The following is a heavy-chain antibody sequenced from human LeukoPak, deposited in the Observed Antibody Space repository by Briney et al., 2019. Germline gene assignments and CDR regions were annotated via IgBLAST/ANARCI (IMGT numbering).Heavy chain of an antibody. J-gene: IGHJ4*02. CDR2: IYTSGST. CDR3: ASGRFKASSGYYLH. D-gene: IGHD3-22*01. V-gene: IGHV4-4*07. CDR1: GGSISSYY. Sequence: SETLSLTCTVSGGSISSYYWSWIRQPAGKGLEWIGRIYTSGSTNYNPSLKSRVTISVDTSKNQFSLKLSSVTAADTAVYYCASGRFKASSGYYLHWGQGTLVTVSS.